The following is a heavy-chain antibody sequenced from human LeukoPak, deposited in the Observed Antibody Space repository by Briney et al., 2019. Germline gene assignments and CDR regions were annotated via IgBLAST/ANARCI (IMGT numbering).Heavy chain of an antibody. Sequence: GGSLRLSCAASGFTFSSYGMSWVRQAPGKGLEWVSAISGSGGSTYYADSVKGRFTISRDNSKNTLYLQMNSLRAGDTAVYYCAGGYSYDYHYMDVWGQGTLVTGSS. CDR1: GFTFSSYG. V-gene: IGHV3-23*01. J-gene: IGHJ4*02. CDR3: AGGYSYDYHYMDV. CDR2: ISGSGGST. D-gene: IGHD5-18*01.